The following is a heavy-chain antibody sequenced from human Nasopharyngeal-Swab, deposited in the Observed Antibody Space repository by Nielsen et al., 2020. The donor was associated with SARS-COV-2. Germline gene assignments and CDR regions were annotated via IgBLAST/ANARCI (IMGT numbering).Heavy chain of an antibody. CDR1: GSTSSDSA. V-gene: IGHV3-73*01. CDR2: VRSKGNNYAT. J-gene: IGHJ4*02. D-gene: IGHD2-15*01. CDR3: TRCGGGCYSGRDY. Sequence: GESLKISCAASGSTSSDSAIHWVRQASGKGREWVGRVRSKGNNYATAYSASVNGRFIIFRVDPTYTAYLQMNSLKTEDTAMYYCTRCGGGCYSGRDYWGQGTLVTVSS.